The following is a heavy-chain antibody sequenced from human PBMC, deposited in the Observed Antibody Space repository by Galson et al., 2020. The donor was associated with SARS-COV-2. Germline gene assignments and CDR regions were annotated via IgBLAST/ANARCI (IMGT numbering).Heavy chain of an antibody. CDR2: ISWDGGST. Sequence: GGSLRLSCAASGFTFDDYTMHWVRQAPGKGLEWVSLISWDGGSTYYADSVKGRFTISRDNSKNSLYLQMNSLRTEDTALYYCAKDIGEPMWYGMDVWGQGTTVTVSS. J-gene: IGHJ6*02. CDR1: GFTFDDYT. CDR3: AKDIGEPMWYGMDV. V-gene: IGHV3-43*01. D-gene: IGHD1-26*01.